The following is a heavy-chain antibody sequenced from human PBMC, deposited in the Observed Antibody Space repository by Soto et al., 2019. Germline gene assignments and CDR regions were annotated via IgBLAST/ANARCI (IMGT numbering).Heavy chain of an antibody. D-gene: IGHD6-6*01. V-gene: IGHV3-23*01. J-gene: IGHJ4*02. CDR1: GFTFSSYA. CDR3: AKASVEYSSSKPGLHCLDY. Sequence: GGSLRLSCAASGFTFSSYAMSWVRQAPGKGLEWVSAISGSGGSTYYADSVKGRFTISRDNSKNTLYLQMNSLRAEDTAVYYCAKASVEYSSSKPGLHCLDYWGQGTPVTVSS. CDR2: ISGSGGST.